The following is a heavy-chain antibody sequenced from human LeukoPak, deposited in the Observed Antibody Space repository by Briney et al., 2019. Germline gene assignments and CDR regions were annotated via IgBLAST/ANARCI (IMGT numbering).Heavy chain of an antibody. Sequence: PGASLKISCQAAGSSFSNYWIGWVRQLPGKGLEWMGIIYPSDSDTRYSPSFQRQVTISADNSITTAYLQWSSLKASDTAMYYCVRRHSDFYFDYWGQGTLVTVSS. CDR3: VRRHSDFYFDY. CDR2: IYPSDSDT. D-gene: IGHD4-11*01. V-gene: IGHV5-51*01. J-gene: IGHJ4*02. CDR1: GSSFSNYW.